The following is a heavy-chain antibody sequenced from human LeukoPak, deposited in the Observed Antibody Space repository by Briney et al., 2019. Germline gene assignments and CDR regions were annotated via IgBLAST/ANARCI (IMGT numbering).Heavy chain of an antibody. V-gene: IGHV3-49*04. CDR2: IRSKAYRGQK. J-gene: IGHJ6*02. D-gene: IGHD5-18*01. Sequence: PGRSLRLSCTAFGFTFGDHAMSWVRQAPGKGLEWVGFIRSKAYRGQKEYARTGKGSFTIPREDSRNVAYMQMNSLKTEDTAVYYCSRGPIQLWIHNGMDVWGQGTTVIVSS. CDR3: SRGPIQLWIHNGMDV. CDR1: GFTFGDHA.